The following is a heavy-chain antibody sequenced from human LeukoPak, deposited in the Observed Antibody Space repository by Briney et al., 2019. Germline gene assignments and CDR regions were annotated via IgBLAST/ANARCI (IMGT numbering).Heavy chain of an antibody. V-gene: IGHV4-59*01. D-gene: IGHD2-2*01. CDR1: GGSISSYY. CDR3: ARVATMPGHYGMDV. J-gene: IGHJ6*02. Sequence: PSETLSLTCTVSGGSISSYYWSWIRQPPGKGLEWIGYIYYSGGTNYNPSLKSRVTISVDTSKNQFSLKLSSVTAADTAVYYCARVATMPGHYGMDVWGQGTTVTVSS. CDR2: IYYSGGT.